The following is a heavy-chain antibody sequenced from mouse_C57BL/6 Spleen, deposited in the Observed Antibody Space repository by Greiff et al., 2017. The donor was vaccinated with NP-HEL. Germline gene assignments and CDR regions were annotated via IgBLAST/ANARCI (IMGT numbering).Heavy chain of an antibody. V-gene: IGHV1-55*01. CDR3: AGEGYYYGSSSFDY. Sequence: QVQLQQSGAELVKPGASVKMSCKASGYTFTSYWITWVKQRPGQGLEWIGDIYPGSGSTNYNEKFKSKATLTVDTSSSTAYMQRSSLTSEDSAVYYCAGEGYYYGSSSFDYWGQGTTLTVSS. D-gene: IGHD1-1*01. CDR1: GYTFTSYW. CDR2: IYPGSGST. J-gene: IGHJ2*01.